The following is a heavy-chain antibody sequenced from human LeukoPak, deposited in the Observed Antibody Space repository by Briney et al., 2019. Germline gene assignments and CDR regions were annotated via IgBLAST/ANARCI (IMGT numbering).Heavy chain of an antibody. CDR2: INHSGST. D-gene: IGHD5-12*01. Sequence: SETLSLTCAVYGGSFSGYYWSWIRQPPGKGLEWIGEINHSGSTNYNPSLKSRVTISVDTSKNQFSLKLSSVTAADTAVYYCARVEGYSGQGGAFDIWGQGTMVTVSS. CDR1: GGSFSGYY. CDR3: ARVEGYSGQGGAFDI. V-gene: IGHV4-34*01. J-gene: IGHJ3*02.